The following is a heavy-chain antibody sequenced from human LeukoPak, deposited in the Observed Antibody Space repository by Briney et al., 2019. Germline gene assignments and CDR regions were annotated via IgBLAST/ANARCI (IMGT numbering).Heavy chain of an antibody. Sequence: PSETLSLTCTVSGGSISSGDYYWSWIRQPPGKGLEWIGYIYYSGSTYYNPSLKSRVSISVDTSKNQFSLKLSSVTAADTAVYYCARSDGAARRPYYYYYYMDVWGKGTTVTVSS. CDR3: ARSDGAARRPYYYYYYMDV. CDR1: GGSISSGDYY. D-gene: IGHD6-6*01. J-gene: IGHJ6*03. CDR2: IYYSGST. V-gene: IGHV4-30-4*08.